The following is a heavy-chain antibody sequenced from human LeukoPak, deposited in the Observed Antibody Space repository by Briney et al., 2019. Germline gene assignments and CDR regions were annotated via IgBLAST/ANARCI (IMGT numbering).Heavy chain of an antibody. D-gene: IGHD3-10*01. J-gene: IGHJ4*02. CDR3: ARGRYYGSGSPLGY. CDR1: GGSFSGYY. Sequence: PSETLSLTCAAYGGSFSGYYWSWIRQPPGKGLEWIGEINHSGSTNYNQSLKRRGTITVDKSKNQISLKLSTVTAADTAVDYCARGRYYGSGSPLGYWGQGTLVTVSS. V-gene: IGHV4-34*01. CDR2: INHSGST.